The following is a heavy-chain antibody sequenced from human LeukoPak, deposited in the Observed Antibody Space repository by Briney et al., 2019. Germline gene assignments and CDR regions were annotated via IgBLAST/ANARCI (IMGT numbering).Heavy chain of an antibody. CDR2: ISAYNGNT. Sequence: GASVKVSCKASGYTFTSYGISWVRQAPGQGLEWMGWISAYNGNTNYAQKLQGRVTMTTDTSTSTAYMELRSLRPDDTAVYYCARARMVRGVRESDYWGQGTLVTVSS. V-gene: IGHV1-18*01. CDR1: GYTFTSYG. CDR3: ARARMVRGVRESDY. J-gene: IGHJ4*02. D-gene: IGHD3-10*01.